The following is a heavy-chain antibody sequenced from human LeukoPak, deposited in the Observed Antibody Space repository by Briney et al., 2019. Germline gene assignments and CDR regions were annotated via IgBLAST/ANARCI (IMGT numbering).Heavy chain of an antibody. Sequence: SETLSLTCTVSGYSISSGYYWGWIRQPPGKGLEWIGSIYHSGSTYYNPSLKSRVTISVDTSKNQFSLKLSSVTAADTAVYYCARAPRSTSVPLDYWGQGTLVTVSS. CDR2: IYHSGST. CDR1: GYSISSGYY. CDR3: ARAPRSTSVPLDY. V-gene: IGHV4-38-2*02. J-gene: IGHJ4*02.